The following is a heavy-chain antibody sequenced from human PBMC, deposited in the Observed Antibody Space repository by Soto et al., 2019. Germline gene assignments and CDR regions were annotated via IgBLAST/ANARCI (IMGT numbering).Heavy chain of an antibody. CDR3: ARGRFSTTLYAGFDP. D-gene: IGHD2-2*01. CDR2: ISYHGRDE. V-gene: IGHV3-30*04. Sequence: LRLSCAASGFTFTSYAMHWVRQAPGKGLEWVAAISYHGRDEYYADSVKGRFSISRDNSKNTLNLQMNSLRAEDTAVYYCARGRFSTTLYAGFDPWGQGTLVTVSS. CDR1: GFTFTSYA. J-gene: IGHJ5*02.